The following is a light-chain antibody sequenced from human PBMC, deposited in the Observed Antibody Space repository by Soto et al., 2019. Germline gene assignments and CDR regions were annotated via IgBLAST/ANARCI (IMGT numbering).Light chain of an antibody. V-gene: IGKV2-30*01. CDR2: KVS. J-gene: IGKJ2*01. CDR3: MQGTDWPYT. Sequence: DIVMTQSPLSLPVTLGQPASISCRSSQSPVTTDGNTYLNWFQQRPGQSPRRLIYKVSIRDSGVPDRSSGSGSGTEFTLNISRVEVEDVGVYFCMQGTDWPYTFGQGTKLEI. CDR1: QSPVTTDGNTY.